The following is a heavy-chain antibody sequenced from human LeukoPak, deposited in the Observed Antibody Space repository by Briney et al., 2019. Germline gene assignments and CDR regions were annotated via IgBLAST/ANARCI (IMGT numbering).Heavy chain of an antibody. Sequence: SETLSLTCAVYGGSFSGYYWSWIRQPPGKGLEWIGEINHSGSTNYNPSLKSRVTISVDTSKNQFSLKLSSVTAADTAVYYCARASEGSPFDYWGQGTLVTVSS. V-gene: IGHV4-34*01. CDR3: ARASEGSPFDY. J-gene: IGHJ4*02. CDR2: INHSGST. CDR1: GGSFSGYY.